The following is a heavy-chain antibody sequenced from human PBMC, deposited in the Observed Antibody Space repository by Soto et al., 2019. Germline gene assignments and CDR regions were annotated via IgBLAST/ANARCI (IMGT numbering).Heavy chain of an antibody. J-gene: IGHJ4*02. Sequence: KTSETLSLTCTVSGGSISSYYWSWIRQPAGKGLEWIGRIYTSGSTNYNPSLKSRVTMSVDTSKNQFSLKLSSVTAADTAVYYCARDPRSAAEGGAGYDYWGQGTLVTVSS. CDR2: IYTSGST. V-gene: IGHV4-4*07. CDR1: GGSISSYY. D-gene: IGHD6-13*01. CDR3: ARDPRSAAEGGAGYDY.